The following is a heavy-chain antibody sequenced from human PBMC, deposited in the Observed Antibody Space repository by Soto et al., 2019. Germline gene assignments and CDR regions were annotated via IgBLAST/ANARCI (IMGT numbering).Heavy chain of an antibody. V-gene: IGHV3-48*01. CDR1: GFTFSSYS. CDR3: ASRGDSNWFDP. D-gene: IGHD3-10*01. CDR2: ISSSSSTI. J-gene: IGHJ5*02. Sequence: GGSLRLSCAASGFTFSSYSMNWVRQAPGKGLEWVSYISSSSSTIYYADSVKGRSTISRDNAKNSLYLQMNSLRAEDTAVYYCASRGDSNWFDPWGQGTLVTVSS.